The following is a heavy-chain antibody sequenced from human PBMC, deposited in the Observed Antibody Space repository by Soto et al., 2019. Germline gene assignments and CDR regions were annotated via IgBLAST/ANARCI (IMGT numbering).Heavy chain of an antibody. Sequence: ASVKVSCKASGYTFTGYYMHWVRQAPGQGLEWMGWINPNSGGTNYVQKFQGWVTMTRDTSISTAYMELSRLRSDDTAVYYCARDRCGGDCYPDAFDIWGQGTMVT. D-gene: IGHD2-21*01. V-gene: IGHV1-2*04. J-gene: IGHJ3*02. CDR2: INPNSGGT. CDR3: ARDRCGGDCYPDAFDI. CDR1: GYTFTGYY.